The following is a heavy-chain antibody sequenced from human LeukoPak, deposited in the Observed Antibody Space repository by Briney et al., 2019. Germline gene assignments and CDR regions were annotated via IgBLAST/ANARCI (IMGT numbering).Heavy chain of an antibody. D-gene: IGHD2-21*01. J-gene: IGHJ4*02. CDR2: INQDGSAT. Sequence: QLGESLKISCAASGFTISTYWMSWVRQAPGKGLEWVAHINQDGSATAYVDSVKGRFTGSRDNAKNSLYLQMNSLRADDTAVYYCARHIAAPSKYFDSWGRGTLVTVSS. CDR1: GFTISTYW. CDR3: ARHIAAPSKYFDS. V-gene: IGHV3-7*01.